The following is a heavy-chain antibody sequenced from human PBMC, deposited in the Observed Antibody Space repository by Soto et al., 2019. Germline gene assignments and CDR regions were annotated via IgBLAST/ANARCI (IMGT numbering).Heavy chain of an antibody. CDR2: VSYNGIT. V-gene: IGHV4-38-2*01. Sequence: KSSETLSLTCAVSAYSISSAYYWNWVRQSPGKGLEWIGCVSYNGITFSNPSLKSRVTMTADTSRNHFSLRLTSVTAADTATYFCARGVTGTLNYWGQGTLVTVSS. D-gene: IGHD1-20*01. CDR3: ARGVTGTLNY. J-gene: IGHJ4*02. CDR1: AYSISSAYY.